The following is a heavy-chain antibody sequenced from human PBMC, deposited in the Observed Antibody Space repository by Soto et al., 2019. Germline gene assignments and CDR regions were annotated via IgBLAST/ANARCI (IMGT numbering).Heavy chain of an antibody. CDR3: ARLVTGEAAGTFWFDP. CDR2: MYYTGDT. D-gene: IGHD1-1*01. CDR1: GGSIHGYY. Sequence: QVQLQESGPGLVKPSETLSLTCTVSGGSIHGYYWTWTRQPPGKGLEWIGYMYYTGDTNYNPSLKSRVPISIDKSKNLFSLNLTSVTAADTAIYYCARLVTGEAAGTFWFDPWGQGTQVTVSS. J-gene: IGHJ5*02. V-gene: IGHV4-59*01.